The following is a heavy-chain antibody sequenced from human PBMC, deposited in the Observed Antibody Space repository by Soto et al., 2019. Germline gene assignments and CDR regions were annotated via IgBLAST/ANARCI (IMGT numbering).Heavy chain of an antibody. CDR3: AKDEYFSGWYPAFSSDS. J-gene: IGHJ4*02. Sequence: GGSLRLSCSASGFIFSSYAMIWVRQGPGTGLEYVSGISINENGGSTYYADSVKGRFTISRDKSKSTLYLQMDSLRAEDTALYYCAKDEYFSGWYPAFSSDSWGQGPLVTLSS. D-gene: IGHD6-13*01. V-gene: IGHV3-64*04. CDR1: GFIFSSYA. CDR2: ISINENGGST.